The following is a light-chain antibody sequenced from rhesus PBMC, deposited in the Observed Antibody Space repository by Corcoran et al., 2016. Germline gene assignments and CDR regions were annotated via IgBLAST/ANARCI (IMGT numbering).Light chain of an antibody. CDR3: VQTIAFPRT. J-gene: IGKJ1*01. CDR2: GGS. V-gene: IGKV2-72*01. CDR1: QSLLHSNGNTY. Sequence: DIVMTQTPVSLPITPGEPASISCRSSQSLLHSNGNTYLHWYLQKPGQSPQLLIYGGSNRPSGGPDRVSGSGSGTDFTLKISKVEAEDIGVYYCVQTIAFPRTFGQGTKVDIK.